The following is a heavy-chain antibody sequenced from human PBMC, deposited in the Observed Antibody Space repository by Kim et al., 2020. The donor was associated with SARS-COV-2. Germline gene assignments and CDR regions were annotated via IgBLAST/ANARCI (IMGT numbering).Heavy chain of an antibody. J-gene: IGHJ4*02. V-gene: IGHV3-64D*06. CDR3: VKPRVLRYFDWFGDFFDY. Sequence: KGRFTISQDNSKNTMYLRMGSLRAEDTAVYYCVKPRVLRYFDWFGDFFDYWGQGTLVTVSS. D-gene: IGHD3-9*01.